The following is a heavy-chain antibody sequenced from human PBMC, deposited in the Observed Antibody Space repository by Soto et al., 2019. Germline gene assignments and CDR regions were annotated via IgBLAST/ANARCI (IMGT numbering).Heavy chain of an antibody. Sequence: QVQLVQSGAEVKKPGASVKVSCKASGHTFSSHDINWVRQATGQGLEWMGWMNPNTGNTGYAQTFQGRVSMTRDTSINTAYMELSSLRSEDTAVYYCARGRPESNSWLGLDYRGQGTLLTASS. V-gene: IGHV1-8*01. CDR2: MNPNTGNT. CDR3: ARGRPESNSWLGLDY. CDR1: GHTFSSHD. D-gene: IGHD6-6*01. J-gene: IGHJ4*02.